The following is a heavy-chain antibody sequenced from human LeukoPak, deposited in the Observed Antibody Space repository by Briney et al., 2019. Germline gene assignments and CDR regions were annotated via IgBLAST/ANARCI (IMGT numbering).Heavy chain of an antibody. CDR1: GCTFSNYE. Sequence: GGSLRLSCAASGCTFSNYEINWVRQAPGQGLEWVLYINSNGSSMYYADSVKGRFTISRDNSKNTLYLQMNILRAEDNGVYYCARGRGYDSGTYNYAFSDYWGQGTLVTVSS. CDR3: ARGRGYDSGTYNYAFSDY. D-gene: IGHD3-22*01. CDR2: INSNGSSM. J-gene: IGHJ4*02. V-gene: IGHV3-48*03.